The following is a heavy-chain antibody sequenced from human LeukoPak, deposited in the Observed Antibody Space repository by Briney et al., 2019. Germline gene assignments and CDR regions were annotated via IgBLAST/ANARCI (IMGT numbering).Heavy chain of an antibody. CDR2: FSGAGGRT. J-gene: IGHJ5*02. D-gene: IGHD6-6*01. Sequence: GXSLRLSCAACGFTFSTYAMSWVRQAPGKGLEWVSVFSGAGGRTYYADSVKGRFTISRDNSKNTLYLQMNSLRAEDTALYYCVKASSSSPQYNWFDAWGQGTLVTVSS. V-gene: IGHV3-23*01. CDR1: GFTFSTYA. CDR3: VKASSSSPQYNWFDA.